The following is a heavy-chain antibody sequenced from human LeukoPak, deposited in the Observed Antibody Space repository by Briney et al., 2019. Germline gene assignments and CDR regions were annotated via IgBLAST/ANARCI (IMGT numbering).Heavy chain of an antibody. CDR3: ARAGGDYELVCYFDY. CDR2: IYYSGST. J-gene: IGHJ4*02. Sequence: SETLSLTCTVSGGSISSSSYYWGWIRQPPGKGLEWIGSIYYSGSTYYNPSLKSRVTISVDTSKNQFSLKLSSVTAADTAVYYCARAGGDYELVCYFDYWGQGTLVTVSS. V-gene: IGHV4-39*01. CDR1: GGSISSSSYY. D-gene: IGHD4-17*01.